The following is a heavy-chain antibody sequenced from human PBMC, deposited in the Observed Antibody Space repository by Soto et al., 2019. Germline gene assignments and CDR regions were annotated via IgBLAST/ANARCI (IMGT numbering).Heavy chain of an antibody. CDR2: TNPNSGNT. Sequence: QVQLVQSGAEVKKPGASVKVSCKASGYTFTSYDINWVRQATGQGLEWMGWTNPNSGNTVYAQKFQGRVTMTRNTSIGTADTELRSLRSGDTPVYYWTRSQTIYGVDVWAQGTTVTVSS. J-gene: IGHJ6*02. CDR3: TRSQTIYGVDV. V-gene: IGHV1-8*01. CDR1: GYTFTSYD.